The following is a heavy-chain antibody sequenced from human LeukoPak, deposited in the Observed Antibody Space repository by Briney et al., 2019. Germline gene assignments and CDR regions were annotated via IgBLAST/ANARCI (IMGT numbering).Heavy chain of an antibody. Sequence: PGRSLRLSCAASGFTFDDYAMHWVRQAPGKGLEWVSGISWNSGSIGYADSVKGRFTISRDNAKNSLYLQMNSLRAEDTALYYCAKDFYGDYGMDVWGQGTTVTVFS. V-gene: IGHV3-9*01. D-gene: IGHD4-17*01. CDR2: ISWNSGSI. CDR1: GFTFDDYA. J-gene: IGHJ6*02. CDR3: AKDFYGDYGMDV.